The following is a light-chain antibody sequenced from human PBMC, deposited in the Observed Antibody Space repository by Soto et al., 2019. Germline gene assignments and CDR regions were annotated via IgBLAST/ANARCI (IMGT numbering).Light chain of an antibody. J-gene: IGKJ1*01. CDR1: QSLLSSDGNTY. Sequence: DVVMTQSPLSLPVTLGQPASISCRSSQSLLSSDGNTYLNWFHQRPGQSPRRLIFKVSNRDSGVPDRFSGSGSGTDFTLKISRVEAEDVGVYFCMQGTYWPPWTFGQGTKVDIK. V-gene: IGKV2-30*01. CDR2: KVS. CDR3: MQGTYWPPWT.